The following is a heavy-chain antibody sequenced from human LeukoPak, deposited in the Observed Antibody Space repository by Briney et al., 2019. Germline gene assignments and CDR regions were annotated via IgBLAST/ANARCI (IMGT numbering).Heavy chain of an antibody. V-gene: IGHV3-9*01. CDR2: IRWNSGSI. Sequence: GGSLRLSCAASGFTFDDYAMHWVRQAPGEGLEWVSGIRWNSGSIGYADSVKGRFTISRDNAKNSLYLQMNSLRAEDTALYYCAKDNYYDSSGYFPRSNWFDPWGQGTLVTVSS. CDR1: GFTFDDYA. CDR3: AKDNYYDSSGYFPRSNWFDP. J-gene: IGHJ5*02. D-gene: IGHD3-22*01.